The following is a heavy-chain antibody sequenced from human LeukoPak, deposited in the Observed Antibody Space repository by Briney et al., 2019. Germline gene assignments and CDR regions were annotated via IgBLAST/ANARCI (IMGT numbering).Heavy chain of an antibody. D-gene: IGHD2-8*01. CDR1: GFTFSTYA. V-gene: IGHV3-23*01. CDR2: MSTSRSST. J-gene: IGHJ4*02. CDR3: ATNIDGVYY. Sequence: GGCLRLSCAASGFTFSTYAMDWVRQAPGKGLEWVSSMSTSRSSTYYADSVKGRFTISRDNSKSTLYLQMNSLRAEETAVYYCATNIDGVYYWGQGTLVIVSS.